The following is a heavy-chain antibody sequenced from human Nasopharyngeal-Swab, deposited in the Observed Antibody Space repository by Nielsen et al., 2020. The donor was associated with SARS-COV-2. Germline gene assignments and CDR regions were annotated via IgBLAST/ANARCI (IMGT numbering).Heavy chain of an antibody. CDR1: GFTFSSYA. Sequence: GCSLRLSCAASGFTFSSYAMHWVRQAPGKGLEWVAVISYDGSNKYYADSVKGRFTISRDNSKNTLYLQMNSLRAEDTAVYYCARVLGDYGDSWGQGTLVTVSS. V-gene: IGHV3-30-3*01. CDR2: ISYDGSNK. J-gene: IGHJ4*02. D-gene: IGHD1-26*01. CDR3: ARVLGDYGDS.